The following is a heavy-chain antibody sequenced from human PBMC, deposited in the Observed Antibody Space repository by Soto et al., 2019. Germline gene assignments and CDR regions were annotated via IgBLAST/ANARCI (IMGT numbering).Heavy chain of an antibody. J-gene: IGHJ4*02. CDR3: AHTWGLPFAY. CDR1: GFSLRTTGVG. CDR2: IYWNDDK. D-gene: IGHD3-16*01. Sequence: QITLKESGPTLVEPTQTLTLTCTYSGFSLRTTGVGVGWIRQPPGKALEWLGIIYWNDDKRYSPSLKNRFTLTSDISQSQVVLTMTNMAPVDTATYYCAHTWGLPFAYWGQGTLVIVSS. V-gene: IGHV2-5*01.